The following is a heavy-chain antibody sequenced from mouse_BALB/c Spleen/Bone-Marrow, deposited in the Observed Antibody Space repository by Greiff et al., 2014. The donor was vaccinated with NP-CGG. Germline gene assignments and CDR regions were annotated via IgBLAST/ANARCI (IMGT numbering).Heavy chain of an antibody. D-gene: IGHD1-2*01. CDR3: ARVGLRLPYYFDY. V-gene: IGHV1S127*01. J-gene: IGHJ2*01. Sequence: QVQLQQSGPQVVRPGASVKISCKASGYSFTSYWMHWVKQRPGQGLEWIGMIDPSDSETRLNQKFKDKATLTVDKSSSTAYMQLSSPTSEDSAVYCCARVGLRLPYYFDYWGQGTTLTVSS. CDR1: GYSFTSYW. CDR2: IDPSDSET.